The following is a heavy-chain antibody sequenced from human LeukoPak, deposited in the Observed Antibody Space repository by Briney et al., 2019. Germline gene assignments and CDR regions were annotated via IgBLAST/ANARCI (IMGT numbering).Heavy chain of an antibody. J-gene: IGHJ4*02. CDR1: GYTFTGYY. V-gene: IGHV1-2*02. D-gene: IGHD6-13*01. CDR2: INPNSGGT. CDR3: ARDTRIAAAGGALD. Sequence: GASVKVSCKASGYTFTGYYMHWVRQAPGQGLEWMGWINPNSGGTNYAQKFQGRVTMTRDTSISTAYMELSRLRSDDTAVYYCARDTRIAAAGGALDWGQGTLVIVSS.